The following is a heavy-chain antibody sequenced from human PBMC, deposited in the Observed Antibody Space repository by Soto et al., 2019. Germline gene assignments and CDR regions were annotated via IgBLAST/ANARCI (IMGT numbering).Heavy chain of an antibody. CDR1: GFTFRSYV. D-gene: IGHD3-16*01. V-gene: IGHV3-30*19. CDR3: ARWGTTGGLDV. Sequence: QVQLVESGGGVVQPGMSLRVSCVGSGFTFRSYVIHWVRQAPGKGLEWVALTSYDGTDKYYGDSVRGRFTISRDNSRNTVDLQMDSLRLEDTARYYCARWGTTGGLDVWGQGTLVSVSS. CDR2: TSYDGTDK. J-gene: IGHJ1*01.